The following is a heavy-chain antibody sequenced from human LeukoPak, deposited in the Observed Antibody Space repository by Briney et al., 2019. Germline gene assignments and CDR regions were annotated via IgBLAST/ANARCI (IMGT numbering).Heavy chain of an antibody. J-gene: IGHJ6*02. CDR2: IYYSGST. CDR3: ARGAGNYYFYGMDV. V-gene: IGHV4-59*01. Sequence: SETLSLTCTVSGGSISSYYWSWIRQPPGKGLEWIGYIYYSGSTNYNPTLKSRVTISVDTSKNQFSLKLSSVTAADTAVYYCARGAGNYYFYGMDVWGQGTTVTVSS. CDR1: GGSISSYY.